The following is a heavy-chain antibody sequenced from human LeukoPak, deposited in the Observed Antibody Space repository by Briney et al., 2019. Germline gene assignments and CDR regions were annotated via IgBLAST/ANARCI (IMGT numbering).Heavy chain of an antibody. V-gene: IGHV4-4*02. CDR3: ACHTGWSGPSE. CDR2: YFRSGST. J-gene: IGHJ4*02. D-gene: IGHD6-19*01. CDR1: GGSISSGGW. Sequence: SETLSLTCAVSGGSISSGGWWSWVRPPPGKGLEWIGEYFRSGSTNYNPSLKSRVTISVDKSRNQFSLKLSSVTAADTAVYYCACHTGWSGPSEWGQGKLVTVSS.